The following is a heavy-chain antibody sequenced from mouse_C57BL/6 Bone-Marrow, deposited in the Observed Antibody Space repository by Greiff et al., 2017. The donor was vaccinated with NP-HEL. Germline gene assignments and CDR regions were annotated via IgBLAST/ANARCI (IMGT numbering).Heavy chain of an antibody. CDR3: ARRRLDSSGLYYAMDY. Sequence: VKVVESGPGLVAPSQSLSITCTVSGFSLTSYAISWVRQPPGKGLEWLGVIWTGGGTNYNSALKSRLSISKDNSKSQVFLKMNSLQTDDTARYYWARRRLDSSGLYYAMDYWGQGTSVTVSS. CDR2: IWTGGGT. V-gene: IGHV2-9-1*01. D-gene: IGHD3-2*02. CDR1: GFSLTSYA. J-gene: IGHJ4*01.